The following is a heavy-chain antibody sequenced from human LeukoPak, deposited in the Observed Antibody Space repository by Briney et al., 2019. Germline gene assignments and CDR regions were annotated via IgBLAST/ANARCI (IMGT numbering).Heavy chain of an antibody. CDR2: ISSGSITI. J-gene: IGHJ4*02. Sequence: PGGSLRLSCAASGFTFSSYWMSWVRQAPGKGLDWISYISSGSITIYYTDSVKGRFTISRDNAKNSLYLQMNSLRAEDTAVYYCARVPRNGRGPCDYWGQGTLVTVSS. CDR3: ARVPRNGRGPCDY. D-gene: IGHD1-14*01. CDR1: GFTFSSYW. V-gene: IGHV3-48*01.